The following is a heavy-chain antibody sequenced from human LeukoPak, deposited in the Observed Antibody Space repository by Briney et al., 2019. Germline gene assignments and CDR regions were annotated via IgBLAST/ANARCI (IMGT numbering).Heavy chain of an antibody. Sequence: EGSLRLSCVASGFTFSNFEMNWVRQAPGKGLEWVSYISSSGSTIYYTDSVKGRFTISRDNAKNSVYLQMNSLRADDTAVYYCARGLVSNWDTGNYFDYWGQGTLVTVSS. V-gene: IGHV3-48*03. CDR2: ISSSGSTI. CDR1: GFTFSNFE. D-gene: IGHD1/OR15-1a*01. CDR3: ARGLVSNWDTGNYFDY. J-gene: IGHJ4*02.